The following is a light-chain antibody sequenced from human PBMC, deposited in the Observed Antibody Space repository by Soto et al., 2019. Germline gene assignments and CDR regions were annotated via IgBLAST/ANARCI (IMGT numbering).Light chain of an antibody. CDR3: QQVHSFPLT. CDR2: ATS. J-gene: IGKJ3*01. Sequence: DLQNTQSPSTLSASVGDRVTITFRASQTISSWLAWYQQQPEKAPKLLIFATSRLQTGVPSRFSGSGSGTEFTLTISSLQPEDFATYYCQQVHSFPLTFGPGTKVDIK. CDR1: QTISSW. V-gene: IGKV1-5*01.